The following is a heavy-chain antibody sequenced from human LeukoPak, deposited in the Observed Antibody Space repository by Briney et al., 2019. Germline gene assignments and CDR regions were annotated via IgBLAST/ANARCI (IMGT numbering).Heavy chain of an antibody. CDR3: ARSALTGYYREADWFDP. V-gene: IGHV4-34*01. Sequence: SETLSLTCAVYGGSFSGYYWSWIRQPPGKGLEWIGSIYYSGSTYYNPSLKSRVTISVDTSKNQFSLKLSSVTAADTAVYYCARSALTGYYREADWFDPWGQGTLVTVSS. J-gene: IGHJ5*02. CDR1: GGSFSGYY. CDR2: IYYSGST. D-gene: IGHD3-9*01.